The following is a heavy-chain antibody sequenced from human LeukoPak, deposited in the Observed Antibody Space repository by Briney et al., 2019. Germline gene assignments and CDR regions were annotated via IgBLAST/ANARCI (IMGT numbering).Heavy chain of an antibody. J-gene: IGHJ6*02. CDR1: GFTFSDHY. Sequence: GGSLRLSCVGSGFTFSDHYMDWVRQAPGKGLEWVSIISSTGYDSNYAESVKGRFTVSRDNSRNTVYLQMNSLRDEDAAVYYCAKATVTDHYHYAVDVWGQGTAVSVSS. CDR3: AKATVTDHYHYAVDV. V-gene: IGHV3-11*05. CDR2: ISSTGYDS. D-gene: IGHD4-17*01.